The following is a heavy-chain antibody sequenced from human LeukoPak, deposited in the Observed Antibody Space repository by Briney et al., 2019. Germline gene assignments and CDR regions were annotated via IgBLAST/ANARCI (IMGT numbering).Heavy chain of an antibody. D-gene: IGHD2-15*01. CDR2: FSLDTDRI. J-gene: IGHJ6*02. CDR1: GLTLDYYA. CDR3: GKDITPGGMDV. V-gene: IGHV3-9*01. Sequence: PGGSLRLSCVASGLTLDYYAMHWVRQAPGKGLEWVAGFSLDTDRIDYADSVKVRFTVSRDNAKNSLYLQMNSLRPEDTAVYYCGKDITPGGMDVWGQGTTVTVSS.